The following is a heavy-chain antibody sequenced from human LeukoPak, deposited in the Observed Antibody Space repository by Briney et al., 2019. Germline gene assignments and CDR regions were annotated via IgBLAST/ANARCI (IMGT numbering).Heavy chain of an antibody. J-gene: IGHJ5*02. D-gene: IGHD2-21*01. V-gene: IGHV4-4*08. Sequence: SETLSFTCTVSGGSISTYYWSWIRQPPGKGLEWIGYVSTSGTTNYNPSLASRVTMSLDPSKNQISLKVTSVTAADTAVYYCARSELWWFDPWGQGTLVSVSS. CDR1: GGSISTYY. CDR3: ARSELWWFDP. CDR2: VSTSGTT.